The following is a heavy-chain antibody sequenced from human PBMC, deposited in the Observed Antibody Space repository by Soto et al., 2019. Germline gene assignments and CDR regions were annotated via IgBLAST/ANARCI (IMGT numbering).Heavy chain of an antibody. D-gene: IGHD4-17*01. CDR1: GFTFSSYA. CDR2: ISGSGGST. V-gene: IGHV3-23*01. J-gene: IGHJ3*02. Sequence: PGGSLRLSCAASGFTFSSYAMSWVRQAPGKGLEWVSAISGSGGSTYYADSVKGRFTISRDNSKNTLYLQMNSLRAEDTAVYYCAKDAHDYGRGNDAFDIWGQGTMVTVSS. CDR3: AKDAHDYGRGNDAFDI.